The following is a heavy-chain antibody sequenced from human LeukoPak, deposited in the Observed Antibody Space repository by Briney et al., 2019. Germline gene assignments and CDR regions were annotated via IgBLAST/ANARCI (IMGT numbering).Heavy chain of an antibody. CDR3: AAQRSNYYDSSGYPF. Sequence: GRSLRLSCAASGFTLSSYAMSWVRQAPGKGLEWVSAISGSGGSTYYADSVKGRFTISRDNSKNTLYLQMNSLRAEDTAVYYCAAQRSNYYDSSGYPFWGQGTLVTVSS. CDR2: ISGSGGST. D-gene: IGHD3-22*01. J-gene: IGHJ4*02. CDR1: GFTLSSYA. V-gene: IGHV3-23*01.